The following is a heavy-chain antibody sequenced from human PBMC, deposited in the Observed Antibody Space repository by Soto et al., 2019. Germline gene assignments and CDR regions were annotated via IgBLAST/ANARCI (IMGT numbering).Heavy chain of an antibody. D-gene: IGHD2-8*02. V-gene: IGHV1-18*04. CDR3: ARDYTGRGYFDH. Sequence: ASVKVSCRASGYTFINYGISWVRQAPGQGLEWLGWINTYSDRTNYAQEFQGRVSMTTEKSTSTVYMELRSLRSGDTALYYCARDYTGRGYFDHWGQGSLVTVSS. CDR1: GYTFINYG. J-gene: IGHJ4*02. CDR2: INTYSDRT.